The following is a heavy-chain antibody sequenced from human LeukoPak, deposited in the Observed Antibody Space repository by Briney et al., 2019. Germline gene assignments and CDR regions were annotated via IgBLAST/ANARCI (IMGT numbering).Heavy chain of an antibody. V-gene: IGHV4-31*03. CDR2: IYYSGST. J-gene: IGHJ4*02. Sequence: NASETLSLTCTVSGGSISSGGYYWSWIRQHPGKGLEWIGYIYYSGSTYYNPSLKSRVTISVDTSKNQFSLKLSSVTAADTAVYYCARDGGIAAAADYWGQGTLVTVSS. CDR3: ARDGGIAAAADY. CDR1: GGSISSGGYY. D-gene: IGHD6-13*01.